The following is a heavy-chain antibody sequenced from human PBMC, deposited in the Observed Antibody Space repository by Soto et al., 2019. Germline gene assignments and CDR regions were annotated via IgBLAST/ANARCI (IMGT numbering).Heavy chain of an antibody. V-gene: IGHV3-9*01. Sequence: EVQLVESGGGLVQPGRSLRLSCAASGFTFDDYAMHWVRQGPGKGLEWVSSISWNSGNLGYGDSVKGRFTISRDNAKNSLYLQMNSLRGADAALYYCAKGASTTVFAFNDYWGQGTLVTVSS. D-gene: IGHD4-17*01. CDR3: AKGASTTVFAFNDY. J-gene: IGHJ4*02. CDR2: ISWNSGNL. CDR1: GFTFDDYA.